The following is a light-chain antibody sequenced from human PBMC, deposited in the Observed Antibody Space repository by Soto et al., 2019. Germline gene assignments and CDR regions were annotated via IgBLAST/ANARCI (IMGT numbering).Light chain of an antibody. V-gene: IGLV2-11*01. Sequence: QSALTQPHSVSGSPGQSVTISCTGTSSDVGGYNYVSWYQQHPGKAPKFMIYAVTKRPSGVPDRFSGSKSGNTASLTISGLQAEDEADCYCCSYAGRYTWVFGGGTKLTVL. J-gene: IGLJ3*02. CDR1: SSDVGGYNY. CDR2: AVT. CDR3: CSYAGRYTWV.